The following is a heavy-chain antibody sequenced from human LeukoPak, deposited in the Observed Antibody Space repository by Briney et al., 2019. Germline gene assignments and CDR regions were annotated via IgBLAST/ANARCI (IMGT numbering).Heavy chain of an antibody. D-gene: IGHD3-22*01. CDR3: ARETFSYYYDSSGFDAFDI. Sequence: SETLSLTCTVSGGSISSYYWSWIRQPAGKGLEWIGRIYTSGSTNYNPSLKSRITTSVDTSTNQFSLKLRSVTAVDTAVYYCARETFSYYYDSSGFDAFDIWGQGTMVTVSS. V-gene: IGHV4-4*07. CDR1: GGSISSYY. CDR2: IYTSGST. J-gene: IGHJ3*02.